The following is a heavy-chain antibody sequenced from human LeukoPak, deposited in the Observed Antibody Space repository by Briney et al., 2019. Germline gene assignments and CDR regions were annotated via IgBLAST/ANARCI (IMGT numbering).Heavy chain of an antibody. Sequence: SETLSLTCTVSGGSISSYYWSWIRQPAGKGLEWIGRIYTSGSTNYNPSLKSRVTMSVDTSKNQFSLKLSSVTAEDTAVYYCARDGESYDFWSGYYIGPFDYWGQGTLVTVSS. D-gene: IGHD3-3*01. J-gene: IGHJ4*02. CDR3: ARDGESYDFWSGYYIGPFDY. CDR2: IYTSGST. CDR1: GGSISSYY. V-gene: IGHV4-4*07.